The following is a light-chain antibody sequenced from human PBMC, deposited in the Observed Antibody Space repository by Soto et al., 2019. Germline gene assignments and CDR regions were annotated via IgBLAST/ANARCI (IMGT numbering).Light chain of an antibody. CDR3: QQYNNGPTYT. V-gene: IGKV3-15*01. CDR1: QSVSSS. Sequence: EIVMTQSPATLSVSPGERATLSCRASQSVSSSLAWYQQKTGQAPRLLIYGASTRATGIPARFSGSGSGTEFTLTISSLQSEDFVVYYCQQYNNGPTYTFGQGTKLEIK. CDR2: GAS. J-gene: IGKJ2*01.